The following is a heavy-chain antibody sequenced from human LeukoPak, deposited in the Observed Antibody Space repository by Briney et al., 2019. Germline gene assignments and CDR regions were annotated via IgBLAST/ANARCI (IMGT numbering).Heavy chain of an antibody. D-gene: IGHD2-2*01. J-gene: IGHJ4*02. CDR2: ISSSGSTI. Sequence: PGGSLRLSCAASGFTFSDYYMSWIRQAPGKGLEWVSYISSSGSTIYYADSVKGRFTISRDNAKNSLYLQMNSLRAEDTAVYYCARVQDCSSTSCYFGSFDYWGQGTLVTVSA. V-gene: IGHV3-11*04. CDR3: ARVQDCSSTSCYFGSFDY. CDR1: GFTFSDYY.